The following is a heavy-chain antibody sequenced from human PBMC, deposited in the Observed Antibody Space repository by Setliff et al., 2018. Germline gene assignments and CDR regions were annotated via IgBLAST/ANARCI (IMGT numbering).Heavy chain of an antibody. CDR1: GYSISSGYI. CDR2: IGHTGST. Sequence: SETLSLTCTVSGYSISSGYIWGWIRQPPGKGLEWVGNIGHTGSTNYNPSLKSRVTMSVDTSKNQFSLKLSSVTAADTAVYYCARGQRYCSGGSCYYYMDVWGKGTTVTVSS. V-gene: IGHV4-38-2*02. D-gene: IGHD2-15*01. CDR3: ARGQRYCSGGSCYYYMDV. J-gene: IGHJ6*03.